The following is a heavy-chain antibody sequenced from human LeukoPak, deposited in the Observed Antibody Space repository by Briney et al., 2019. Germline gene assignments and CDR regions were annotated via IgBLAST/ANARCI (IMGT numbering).Heavy chain of an antibody. Sequence: GGSLRLSCAASGFIFSSYGVHWVRQAPGKGLEWVAFIRYDGSNKYYADSVKGRFTISRDNSESTLNLQMNSLRAEDTAVYYCAKDPTHYRVWDSYESIGLSYWGQGTLVTVSS. J-gene: IGHJ4*02. CDR2: IRYDGSNK. CDR3: AKDPTHYRVWDSYESIGLSY. CDR1: GFIFSSYG. V-gene: IGHV3-30*02. D-gene: IGHD3-22*01.